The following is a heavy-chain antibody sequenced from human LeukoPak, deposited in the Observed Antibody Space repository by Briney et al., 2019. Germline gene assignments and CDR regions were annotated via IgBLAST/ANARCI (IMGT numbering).Heavy chain of an antibody. CDR3: ARGLRNYGSGSYGY. D-gene: IGHD3-10*01. V-gene: IGHV1-8*02. CDR1: GYTFTSYY. Sequence: ASVKVSCKASGYTFTSYYMHWVRQAPGQGLEWMGWMNPNSGNTGYAQKFQGRVTMTRNTSISTAYMELSSLRSEDTAVYYCARGLRNYGSGSYGYWGQGTLVTVSS. CDR2: MNPNSGNT. J-gene: IGHJ4*02.